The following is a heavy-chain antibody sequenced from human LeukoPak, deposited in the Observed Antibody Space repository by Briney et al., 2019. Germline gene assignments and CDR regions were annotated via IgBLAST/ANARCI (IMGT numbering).Heavy chain of an antibody. J-gene: IGHJ4*02. CDR3: ARDPTSAVQGGLDY. CDR2: IYTSGGT. V-gene: IGHV4-4*07. Sequence: PSETLSLTCTVSGGSISSYYWSWIRQPAGKGLEWIGRIYTSGGTNYNPSLKSRVTMSVDTSKNQFSLKLSSVTAADTAVYYCARDPTSAVQGGLDYWGQGTLVTVSS. D-gene: IGHD6-25*01. CDR1: GGSISSYY.